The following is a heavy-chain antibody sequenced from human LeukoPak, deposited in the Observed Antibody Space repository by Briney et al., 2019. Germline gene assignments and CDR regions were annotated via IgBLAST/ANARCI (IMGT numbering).Heavy chain of an antibody. CDR3: ARGLQFEYSSSSEAFDI. V-gene: IGHV1-8*03. J-gene: IGHJ3*02. CDR2: MNPNSGNT. CDR1: GYTFTSYD. D-gene: IGHD6-6*01. Sequence: ASMKVSCKASGYTFTSYDINWVRQATGQGLEWMGWMNPNSGNTGYAQKFQGRVTITRNTSISTAYMELSSLRSEDTAVYYCARGLQFEYSSSSEAFDIWGQGTMVTVSS.